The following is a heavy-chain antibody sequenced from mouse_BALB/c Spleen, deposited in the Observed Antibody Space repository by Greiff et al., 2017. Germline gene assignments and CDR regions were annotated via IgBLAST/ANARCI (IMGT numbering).Heavy chain of an antibody. D-gene: IGHD2-1*01. V-gene: IGHV1-4*01. Sequence: VQLQQSGAELARPGASVKMSCKASGYTFTSYTMHWVKQRPGQGLEWIGYINPSSGYTNYNQKFKDKATLTADKSSSTAYMQLSSLTSEDSAVYYCATGYGNLYYYAMDYWGQGTSVTVSS. CDR1: GYTFTSYT. CDR3: ATGYGNLYYYAMDY. J-gene: IGHJ4*01. CDR2: INPSSGYT.